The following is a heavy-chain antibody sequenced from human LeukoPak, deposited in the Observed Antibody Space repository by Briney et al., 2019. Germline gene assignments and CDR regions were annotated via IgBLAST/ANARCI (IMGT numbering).Heavy chain of an antibody. CDR3: AKGRSGIAAAGLNY. Sequence: GGSLRLSCAASGFTVSSNYMSWVRQAPGKGLEWVSVIYSGGSTYYADSVKGRFTISRDNSKNTLYLQMNSLRAEDTAVYYCAKGRSGIAAAGLNYWGQGTLVTVSS. D-gene: IGHD6-13*01. CDR2: IYSGGST. V-gene: IGHV3-66*01. J-gene: IGHJ4*02. CDR1: GFTVSSNY.